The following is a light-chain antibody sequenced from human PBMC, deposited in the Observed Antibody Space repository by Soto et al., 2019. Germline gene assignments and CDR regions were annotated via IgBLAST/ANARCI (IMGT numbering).Light chain of an antibody. J-gene: IGKJ2*01. CDR2: AAS. CDR3: QQSHGIPYT. Sequence: DIQMTQSPSSLSASVGDRVTITCRASQTISTYLNWYQQEPGKAPKLLIYAASRLQSGGPSRFSGSGSGTDFTLTISSLQPEDFAAYYYQQSHGIPYTFGQGTKLEIK. V-gene: IGKV1-39*01. CDR1: QTISTY.